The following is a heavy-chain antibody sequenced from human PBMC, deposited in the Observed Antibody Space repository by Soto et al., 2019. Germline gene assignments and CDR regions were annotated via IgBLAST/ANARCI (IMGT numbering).Heavy chain of an antibody. Sequence: WGSLRLSCVASGFTFTRYYMTWVRQAPGKGLEWVASINLDGSEQFYVDSVKGRFIISRDNARSSLYLQMNSLRAEDTALYFCSRENWFQDYWGPGTLVTVSS. J-gene: IGHJ4*02. V-gene: IGHV3-7*03. CDR3: SRENWFQDY. D-gene: IGHD3-9*01. CDR1: GFTFTRYY. CDR2: INLDGSEQ.